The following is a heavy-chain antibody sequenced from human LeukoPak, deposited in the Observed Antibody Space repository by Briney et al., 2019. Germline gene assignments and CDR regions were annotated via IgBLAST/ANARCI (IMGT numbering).Heavy chain of an antibody. CDR1: GFTFSSYT. D-gene: IGHD3-22*01. CDR2: ISGSGGST. J-gene: IGHJ4*02. Sequence: PGGSLRLSCAASGFTFSSYTMSWVRQAPGKRLEWVSGISGSGGSTYYADSVKGRFTISRDNSKNTLYLQMNSLRAEDTAVYYCAKDRYYDSSGPSDYWGQGTLVTVSS. CDR3: AKDRYYDSSGPSDY. V-gene: IGHV3-23*01.